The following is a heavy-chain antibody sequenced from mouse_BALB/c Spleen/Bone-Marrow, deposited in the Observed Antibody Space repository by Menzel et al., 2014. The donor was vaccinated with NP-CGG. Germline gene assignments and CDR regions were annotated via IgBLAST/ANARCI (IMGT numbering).Heavy chain of an antibody. CDR1: GYSITSDYA. Sequence: EVQGVESGPGLVKPSQSLSLTCTVTGYSITSDYAWHWIRQFPGNKLEWMGYISYSGSTSYYPSLKSRISITRDTSKNQFFLQLNSVTTEDTATHYCARSADWYFDVWGAGTTVTVSS. CDR2: ISYSGST. J-gene: IGHJ1*01. V-gene: IGHV3-2*02. CDR3: ARSADWYFDV.